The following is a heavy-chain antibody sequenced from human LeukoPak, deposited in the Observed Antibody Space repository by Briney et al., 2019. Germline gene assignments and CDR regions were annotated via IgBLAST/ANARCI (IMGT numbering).Heavy chain of an antibody. CDR2: ISNNGGST. J-gene: IGHJ4*02. CDR1: GFTFSSYR. Sequence: GGSLRLSCAASGFTFSSYRMSWVRQAPGKGLEWVSAISNNGGSTYYSNSVKGRFTISRDNSKNTLYLQMNSLRAEDTAVYYCAKDRRFIAAAGTGDYWGQGTLVTVSS. V-gene: IGHV3-23*01. D-gene: IGHD6-13*01. CDR3: AKDRRFIAAAGTGDY.